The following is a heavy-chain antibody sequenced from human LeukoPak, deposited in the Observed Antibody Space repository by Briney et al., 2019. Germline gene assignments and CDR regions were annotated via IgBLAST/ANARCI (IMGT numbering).Heavy chain of an antibody. CDR1: GYTFTSYD. V-gene: IGHV1-8*01. CDR3: ARGGYCTTGVCLGEDY. CDR2: MNPNSGNT. D-gene: IGHD2-8*01. J-gene: IGHJ4*02. Sequence: ASVKVSCKASGYTFTSYDINWVRQATGQGLEWMGWMNPNSGNTGYAQKFQGRVTMTRNTSISTAYMELSSLRSEDTAVYYCARGGYCTTGVCLGEDYWGQGTLVTVSS.